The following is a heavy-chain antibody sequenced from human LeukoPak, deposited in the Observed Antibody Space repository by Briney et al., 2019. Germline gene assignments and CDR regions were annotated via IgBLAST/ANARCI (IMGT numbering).Heavy chain of an antibody. CDR2: ITSRGSTI. Sequence: PGGSLRLPCAASGFSFSDYYMSWIRQAPGKGLEWVSYITSRGSTIYYAASVKGRFTISRDNAKNSLYLQMNSLRAEDTAVYYCARWGRTYDILTGYSYWGQGTLVTVSS. CDR3: ARWGRTYDILTGYSY. V-gene: IGHV3-11*01. CDR1: GFSFSDYY. J-gene: IGHJ4*02. D-gene: IGHD3-9*01.